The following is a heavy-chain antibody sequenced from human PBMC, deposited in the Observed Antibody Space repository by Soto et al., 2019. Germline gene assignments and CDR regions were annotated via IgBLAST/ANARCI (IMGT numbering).Heavy chain of an antibody. CDR2: VDHSRDT. CDR3: ARRLLYDHYYYAMDV. Sequence: QVQLQQWGAGLLKPSETLSLVCAVYGGSFSGYYWSWIRQTPGKGLEWIGEVDHSRDTKYNPSLKSRVTISADTSKNQFSLRLSSVTTADTAVYYCARRLLYDHYYYAMDVWGQGTTVSVSS. D-gene: IGHD1-26*01. J-gene: IGHJ6*02. V-gene: IGHV4-34*01. CDR1: GGSFSGYY.